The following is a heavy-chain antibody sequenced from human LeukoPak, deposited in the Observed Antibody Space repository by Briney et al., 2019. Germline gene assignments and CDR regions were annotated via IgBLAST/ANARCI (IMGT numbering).Heavy chain of an antibody. J-gene: IGHJ4*02. Sequence: PSETLSLTCTVSGGSISSSSYYWGWIRQPPGKGLEWIGSIYYSGSTYYNPSLKSRVTISVDTSKNQFSLKLSSVTAADTAVYYCARGHNWNEVYFDYWGQGTLVTVSS. D-gene: IGHD1-20*01. CDR2: IYYSGST. V-gene: IGHV4-39*07. CDR3: ARGHNWNEVYFDY. CDR1: GGSISSSSYY.